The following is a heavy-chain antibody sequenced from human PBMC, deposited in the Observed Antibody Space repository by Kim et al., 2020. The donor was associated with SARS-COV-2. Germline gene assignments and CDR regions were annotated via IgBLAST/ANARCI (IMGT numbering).Heavy chain of an antibody. V-gene: IGHV3-30-3*01. D-gene: IGHD6-25*01. CDR3: ARVAAGAYYYGMDV. J-gene: IGHJ6*02. CDR2: ISYDGTKK. CDR1: GSTFSSYA. Sequence: GGSLRLSCAASGSTFSSYAMHWVRQAPGKGLVWVAVISYDGTKKSYADSVKGRFTISRDNSKNTLYLQMNSLRAEDTAVYYCARVAAGAYYYGMDVWGHGATVTLSS.